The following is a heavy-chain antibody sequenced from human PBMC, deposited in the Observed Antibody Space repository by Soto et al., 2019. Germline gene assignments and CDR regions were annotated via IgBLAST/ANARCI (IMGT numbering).Heavy chain of an antibody. CDR1: GVSISIGCWY. CDR3: ERAYTRSWYLDY. CDR2: IYYSGST. Sequence: SETXSLTCTFSGVSISIGCWYWSWMRQHPGKGLEWIGYIYYSGSTYYKPSLKSRVTISVDTSKNHLSLKLRSVTAADTDVYYCERAYTRSWYLDYWGQGTLVTVSS. J-gene: IGHJ4*02. D-gene: IGHD6-13*01. V-gene: IGHV4-31*03.